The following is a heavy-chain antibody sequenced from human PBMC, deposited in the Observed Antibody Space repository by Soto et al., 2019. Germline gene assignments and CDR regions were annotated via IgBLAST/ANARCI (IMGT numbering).Heavy chain of an antibody. CDR2: IYPGNSDT. CDR3: ARQREACSSTSCYYPFDI. D-gene: IGHD2-2*01. Sequence: GESLKISCKGSGYSFTNYWIGWVRQMPGKGLEWMGIIYPGNSDTRYSPSFQGQVTISADKSINTAHLQWSSLKASDTAMYYCARQREACSSTSCYYPFDIWGPGIMVTVSS. J-gene: IGHJ3*02. V-gene: IGHV5-51*01. CDR1: GYSFTNYW.